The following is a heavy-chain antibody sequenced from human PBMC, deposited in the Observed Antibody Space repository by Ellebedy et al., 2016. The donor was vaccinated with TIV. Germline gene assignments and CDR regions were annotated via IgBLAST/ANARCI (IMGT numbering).Heavy chain of an antibody. CDR1: GFTVSSNY. J-gene: IGHJ5*02. D-gene: IGHD6-19*01. CDR2: IHSDGPT. V-gene: IGHV3-66*01. Sequence: GESLKISCAASGFTVSSNYMNWVRQAPGKGLEWVSIIHSDGPTYYADSVKGRFTISRDNSKNTLYLQMNSLRAEDTAVYYCAKDPLRLVRPEFDPWGQGTLVTVSS. CDR3: AKDPLRLVRPEFDP.